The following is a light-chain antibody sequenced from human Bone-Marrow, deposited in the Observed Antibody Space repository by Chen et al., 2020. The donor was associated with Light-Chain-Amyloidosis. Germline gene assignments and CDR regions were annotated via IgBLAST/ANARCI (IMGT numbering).Light chain of an antibody. CDR3: QSYLCRMQGV. V-gene: IGLV6-57*01. J-gene: IGLJ3*02. Sequence: NFMLTQPHSVSEAPGKTVIISCTRSRGSIATNFVQWYQQRPGSSPTTVISEDVQIPSGVPVRFSGSRDMPSISPSLTISGLKTEDAADYYCQSYLCRMQGVFVGGTKLTVL. CDR2: EDV. CDR1: RGSIATNF.